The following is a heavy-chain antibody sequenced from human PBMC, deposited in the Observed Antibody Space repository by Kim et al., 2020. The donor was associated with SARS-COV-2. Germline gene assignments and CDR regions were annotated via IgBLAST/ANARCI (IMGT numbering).Heavy chain of an antibody. Sequence: GGSLRLSCTDSGFTFGDYAMSWFRQAPGKGLEWVGFITSKTYGETTEYDASVKDRFTISRDDSKSIAYLQMNSLKTEDTAVYYCTSGDTFHMWGQGTMVT. J-gene: IGHJ3*02. V-gene: IGHV3-49*03. CDR2: ITSKTYGETT. CDR3: TSGDTFHM. CDR1: GFTFGDYA.